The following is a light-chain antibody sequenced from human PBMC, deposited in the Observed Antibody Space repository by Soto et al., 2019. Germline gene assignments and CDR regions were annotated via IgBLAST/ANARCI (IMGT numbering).Light chain of an antibody. CDR3: ASHAGGTVV. CDR2: DVN. CDR1: SSDVGAYNF. J-gene: IGLJ3*02. Sequence: QSVLAQPPSALGSLGQSVTISCTGTSSDVGAYNFVSWLQQDPGKAPNLIIYDVNRRSSGVPDRFSGSKSGNTAYLTVSGLQAEDEADYYCASHAGGTVVFGGGTKLTVL. V-gene: IGLV2-8*01.